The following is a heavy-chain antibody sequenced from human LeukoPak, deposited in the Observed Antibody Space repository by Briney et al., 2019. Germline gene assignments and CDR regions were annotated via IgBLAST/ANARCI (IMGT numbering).Heavy chain of an antibody. J-gene: IGHJ4*02. CDR3: ARLLRDSSRYPIPDY. V-gene: IGHV3-21*01. D-gene: IGHD3-22*01. CDR2: ISSSSSYI. Sequence: GGSLRLSCAASGFTFSSYSMNWVRQAPGKGLKWVSSISSSSSYIYYADSVKGRFTISRDNAKNSLYLQMNSLRAEDTAVYYCARLLRDSSRYPIPDYWGQGTLVTVSS. CDR1: GFTFSSYS.